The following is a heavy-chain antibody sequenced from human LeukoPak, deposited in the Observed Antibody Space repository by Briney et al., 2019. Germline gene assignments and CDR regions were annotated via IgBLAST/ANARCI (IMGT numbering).Heavy chain of an antibody. J-gene: IGHJ6*03. D-gene: IGHD6-13*01. V-gene: IGHV1-69*01. CDR2: IIPTFDRP. Sequence: SVKVACKASGDTFSSYAISWLRQAPGQGLEWMGAIIPTFDRPNYAQRFQGRVSITADESTRTAYMDLSSLRFEDTAVYYCATKTAGLAAAGTWDYYYYYMDVWGKGTTVTVSS. CDR3: ATKTAGLAAAGTWDYYYYYMDV. CDR1: GDTFSSYA.